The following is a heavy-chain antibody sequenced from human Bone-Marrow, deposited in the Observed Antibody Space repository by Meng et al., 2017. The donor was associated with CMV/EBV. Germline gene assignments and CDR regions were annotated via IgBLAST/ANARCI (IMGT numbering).Heavy chain of an antibody. D-gene: IGHD6-13*01. V-gene: IGHV3-9*01. CDR3: AKDSSSSWKGPDY. CDR2: ISWNSGSI. J-gene: IGHJ4*02. CDR1: GFTFDDYA. Sequence: GGSLRLSCAASGFTFDDYAMHWVRQAPGKGLELVSGISWNSGSIGYADSVKGRFTISRDNAKNSLYLQMNSLRTEDTALYYCAKDSSSSWKGPDYWGQGKLVTVSS.